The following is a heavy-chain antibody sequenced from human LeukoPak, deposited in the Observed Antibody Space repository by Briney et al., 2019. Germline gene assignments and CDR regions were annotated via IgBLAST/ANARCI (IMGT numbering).Heavy chain of an antibody. CDR3: ARDSYYDILTGYYRWSWYFDY. CDR2: IWYDGSNK. V-gene: IGHV3-33*01. Sequence: GGSLRLSCAASGFTFSSYGMHWVRQAPGKGLEWVAVIWYDGSNKYYADSVKGRFTISRDNSKNSLYLQMNSLRAEDTAVYYCARDSYYDILTGYYRWSWYFDYWGQGTLVTVSS. J-gene: IGHJ4*02. D-gene: IGHD3-9*01. CDR1: GFTFSSYG.